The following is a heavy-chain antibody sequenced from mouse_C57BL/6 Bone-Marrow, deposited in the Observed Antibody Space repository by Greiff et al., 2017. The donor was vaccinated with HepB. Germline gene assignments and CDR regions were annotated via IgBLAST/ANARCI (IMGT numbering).Heavy chain of an antibody. J-gene: IGHJ1*03. D-gene: IGHD1-1*01. CDR1: GYTFTSYW. Sequence: VQLQQSGAELVKPGASVKLSCKASGYTFTSYWMHWVKQRPGQGLEWIGMIHPNSGSTNYNEKFKSKATLTVDKSSSTAYMQLSSLTSEDSAVYYCARGVYYGSSDWYFDVWGTGTTVTVSS. CDR2: IHPNSGST. CDR3: ARGVYYGSSDWYFDV. V-gene: IGHV1-64*01.